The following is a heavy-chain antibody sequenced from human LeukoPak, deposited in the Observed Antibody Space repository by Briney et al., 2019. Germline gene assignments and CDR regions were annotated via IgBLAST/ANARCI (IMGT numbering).Heavy chain of an antibody. Sequence: PGGSLRLSCAASGFTFSSYWMHWVRQAPGKGLVWVSRINSDGSSTSYADSVKGRFTISRDNAKNTLYLQMNSLGAEDTAVYYCARKGYCSGGSCYSTYFDYWGQGTLVTVSS. CDR2: INSDGSST. V-gene: IGHV3-74*01. J-gene: IGHJ4*02. CDR1: GFTFSSYW. CDR3: ARKGYCSGGSCYSTYFDY. D-gene: IGHD2-15*01.